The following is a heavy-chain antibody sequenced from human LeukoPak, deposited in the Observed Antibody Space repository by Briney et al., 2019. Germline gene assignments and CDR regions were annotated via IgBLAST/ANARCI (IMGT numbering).Heavy chain of an antibody. CDR2: VGGDDRT. Sequence: GGSLRLSCAASGFTLSGNAMSWVRQAPGRGLEWVSGVGGDDRTHYADSVRGRFTISRDNSMNTVSLDMNRLRVEDTAVYYCAKDLSWWAAADHWGQGALVTV. CDR1: GFTLSGNA. V-gene: IGHV3-23*01. D-gene: IGHD2-15*01. CDR3: AKDLSWWAAADH. J-gene: IGHJ1*01.